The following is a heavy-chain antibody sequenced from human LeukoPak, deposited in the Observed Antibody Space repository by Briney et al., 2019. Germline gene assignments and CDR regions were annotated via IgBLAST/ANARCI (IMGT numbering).Heavy chain of an antibody. J-gene: IGHJ4*02. V-gene: IGHV3-7*04. D-gene: IGHD6-19*01. CDR2: IKQDGSEK. Sequence: GGSLRLSCAASGFTFSSYWMSWVRQAPGKGLEWVANIKQDGSEKHYVDSVKGRFTISRDNAKNSLYLQMNSLRGEDTAVYYCARAGGSGWYEDYWGQGTLVTVSS. CDR1: GFTFSSYW. CDR3: ARAGGSGWYEDY.